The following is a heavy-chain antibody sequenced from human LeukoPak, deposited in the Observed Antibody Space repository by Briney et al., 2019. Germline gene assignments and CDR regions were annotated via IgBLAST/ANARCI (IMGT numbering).Heavy chain of an antibody. CDR3: ARSDGYGLVGI. D-gene: IGHD3-10*01. Sequence: SETLSLTCSVSGVSISSGSNYWGWIRQPPGKTLEWIGSIYSSGSTHYNPSLKSRIIILIDTAKNHFSLNLSSVTAADTAVYYCARSDGYGLVGIWGQGTMVTVSS. J-gene: IGHJ3*02. CDR2: IYSSGST. V-gene: IGHV4-39*07. CDR1: GVSISSGSNY.